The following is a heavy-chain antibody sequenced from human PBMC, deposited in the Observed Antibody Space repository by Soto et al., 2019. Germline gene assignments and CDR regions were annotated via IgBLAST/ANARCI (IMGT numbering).Heavy chain of an antibody. Sequence: ASVKVSCKASGYTFTSYYMHWVRQAPGQGLEWMGRINPNNGNTSYAQKLQGRVTMTTDTSTSTAYMELRSLRSDDTAVYYCARDFAAWQDIVVVPAAIPWFDPWGQGTLVTVSS. CDR3: ARDFAAWQDIVVVPAAIPWFDP. CDR2: INPNNGNT. V-gene: IGHV1-46*01. CDR1: GYTFTSYY. J-gene: IGHJ5*02. D-gene: IGHD2-2*01.